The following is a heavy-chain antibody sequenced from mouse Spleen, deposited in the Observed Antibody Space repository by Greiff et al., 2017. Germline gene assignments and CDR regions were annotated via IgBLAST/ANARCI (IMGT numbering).Heavy chain of an antibody. V-gene: IGHV5-6-3*01. CDR1: GFTFSSYG. J-gene: IGHJ4*01. CDR3: ARDGKGYAMDY. CDR2: INSNGGST. D-gene: IGHD2-1*01. Sequence: EVQLVESGGGLVQPGGSLKLSCAASGFTFSSYGMSWVRQTPDKRLELVATINSNGGSTYYPDSVKGRFTISRDNAKNTLYLQMSSLKSEDTAMYYCARDGKGYAMDYWGQGTSVTVSS.